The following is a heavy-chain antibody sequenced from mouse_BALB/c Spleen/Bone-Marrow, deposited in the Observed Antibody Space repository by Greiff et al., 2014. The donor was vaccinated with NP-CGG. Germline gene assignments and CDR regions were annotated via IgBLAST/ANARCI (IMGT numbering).Heavy chain of an antibody. CDR1: GDSITSGY. CDR3: ARAGYRYDVGYAMDY. V-gene: IGHV3-8*02. Sequence: DVQLVESGPSLVKPSQTLSLTCSVTGDSITSGYWNWIRKFPGNKLEYMGYISHSGSTYYYPSLKSRVSITRDTSKNHYSQQVNAVTTEDTATYYCARAGYRYDVGYAMDYWGQGTSVTVSS. CDR2: ISHSGST. D-gene: IGHD2-14*01. J-gene: IGHJ4*01.